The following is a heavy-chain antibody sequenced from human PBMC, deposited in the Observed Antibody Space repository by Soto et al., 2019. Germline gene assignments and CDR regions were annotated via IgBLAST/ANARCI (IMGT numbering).Heavy chain of an antibody. D-gene: IGHD2-2*01. CDR3: AKVGAYGVVPAALHYFDY. CDR2: ISYDGSNK. Sequence: QVQLVESGGGVVQPGRSLRLSCAASGFTFSSYGMHWVRQAPGKGLEWVAVISYDGSNKYYADSVKGRFTISRDNSKNTLYLQMNSLRAEDTAVYYCAKVGAYGVVPAALHYFDYWGQGTLVTVSS. V-gene: IGHV3-30*18. CDR1: GFTFSSYG. J-gene: IGHJ4*02.